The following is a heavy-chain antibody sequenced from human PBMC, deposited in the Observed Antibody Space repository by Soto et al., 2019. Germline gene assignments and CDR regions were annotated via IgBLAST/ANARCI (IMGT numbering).Heavy chain of an antibody. D-gene: IGHD3-22*01. J-gene: IGHJ4*02. CDR2: ISNDGSNK. CDR1: GFSFSTYG. Sequence: GGSLRLSCAASGFSFSTYGMHWVRQAPGKGLEWVAFISNDGSNKYYADSVKGRFTISRDNSKNTLNLQMNNLRADDTAVYYCARQQTYGYYYDSSGYYYWGQGILVTVSS. CDR3: ARQQTYGYYYDSSGYYY. V-gene: IGHV3-30*03.